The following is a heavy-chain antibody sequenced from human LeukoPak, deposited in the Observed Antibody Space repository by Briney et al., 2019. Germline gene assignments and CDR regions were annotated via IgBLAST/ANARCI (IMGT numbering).Heavy chain of an antibody. D-gene: IGHD3-22*01. V-gene: IGHV1-8*01. Sequence: GASVKVSRKAPGYTFTSYDINWVRQAPGQGLEWMGWMNPNSGNTGYAQKFQGRVTMTRNTSISTAYMELSSLRSEDTAVYYCARGGVYYDSSGYSPPPDIWGQGTMVTVSP. CDR3: ARGGVYYDSSGYSPPPDI. J-gene: IGHJ3*02. CDR2: MNPNSGNT. CDR1: GYTFTSYD.